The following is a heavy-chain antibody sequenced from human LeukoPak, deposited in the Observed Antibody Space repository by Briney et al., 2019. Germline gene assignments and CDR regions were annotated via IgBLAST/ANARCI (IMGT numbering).Heavy chain of an antibody. CDR2: IYYSGST. Sequence: SETLSLTCTVSGGSISSYYWSWIRQPPGKGLEWIGYIYYSGSTNYNPSLKSRVTISVDTSKNQFSLKLSSVTAADTAVYYCARIDYDFWSGPTFNWFDPWGQGTLVTVSS. CDR3: ARIDYDFWSGPTFNWFDP. D-gene: IGHD3-3*01. J-gene: IGHJ5*02. V-gene: IGHV4-59*01. CDR1: GGSISSYY.